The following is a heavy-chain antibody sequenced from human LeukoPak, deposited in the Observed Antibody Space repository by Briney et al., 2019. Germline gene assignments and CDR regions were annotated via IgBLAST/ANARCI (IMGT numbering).Heavy chain of an antibody. V-gene: IGHV5-51*01. Sequence: KPGESLKISCKGSGYSFTSYWIGWVRQMPGKGLEWMGIIYPGDSHVRYSPSFQGQVTISADKSISTAYLQWNSLKASDTAIYYCARQTGHFNFDYWGQGTLVTVSS. CDR2: IYPGDSHV. CDR1: GYSFTSYW. CDR3: ARQTGHFNFDY. J-gene: IGHJ4*02. D-gene: IGHD1-14*01.